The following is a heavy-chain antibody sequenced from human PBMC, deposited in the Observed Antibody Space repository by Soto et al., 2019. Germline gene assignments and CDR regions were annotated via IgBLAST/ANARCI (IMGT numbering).Heavy chain of an antibody. D-gene: IGHD2-15*01. V-gene: IGHV3-33*01. CDR1: GFTFSGYG. Sequence: GGSLRLSCAASGFTFSGYGMHWVRQAPGKGLEWVAVTRHDGSNTYYADSVRGRFTISRDNSKKTLYLQMNSLRAEDAAVYYCARSPSVVVVAATSAYFDYWGQGTLVTVSS. CDR3: ARSPSVVVVAATSAYFDY. CDR2: TRHDGSNT. J-gene: IGHJ4*02.